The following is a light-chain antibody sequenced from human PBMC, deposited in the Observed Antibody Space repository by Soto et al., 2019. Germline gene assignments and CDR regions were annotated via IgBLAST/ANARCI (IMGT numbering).Light chain of an antibody. J-gene: IGKJ1*01. V-gene: IGKV3-20*01. CDR2: GAS. Sequence: EIVLTQSPGTLSLSPGERVTLSCRASQTLSSSYLAWYQQKPGQAPRLLIHGASSRATGIPDRFSDSGSGTDFTLTISRLEPEDFAMYYCQQYGSSPPGTFGQGTKVDFK. CDR1: QTLSSSY. CDR3: QQYGSSPPGT.